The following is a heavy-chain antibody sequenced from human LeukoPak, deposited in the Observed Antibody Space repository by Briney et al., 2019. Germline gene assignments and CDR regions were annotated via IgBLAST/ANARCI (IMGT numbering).Heavy chain of an antibody. CDR3: ARNMLYSSGWSLDY. V-gene: IGHV4-59*10. D-gene: IGHD6-19*01. CDR1: GGSFSGYY. Sequence: SETLSLTCAVYGGSFSGYYWSWIRQPPGKGLEWIGRTHISGSTNYNPSLKSRVTMSVDTSKNQFSLKLSSVTAADTAVYYCARNMLYSSGWSLDYWGQGILVTASS. J-gene: IGHJ4*02. CDR2: THISGST.